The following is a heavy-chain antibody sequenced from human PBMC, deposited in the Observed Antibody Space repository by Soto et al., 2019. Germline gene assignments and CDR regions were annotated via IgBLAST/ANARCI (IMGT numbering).Heavy chain of an antibody. J-gene: IGHJ4*02. CDR2: IYWDDDK. D-gene: IGHD1-1*01. V-gene: IGHV2-5*02. Sequence: QITLKESAPTRVKPTQTLTLTCTFSGFSLTSRPMGVGWSRQPPGKALEWLAFIYWDDDKRYSPSLRSRLTITKDTSGNQVVLTMTNMDPVDTAIYYCAHRLSGYNWNGGYFDHWGQGALVTVSS. CDR1: GFSLTSRPMG. CDR3: AHRLSGYNWNGGYFDH.